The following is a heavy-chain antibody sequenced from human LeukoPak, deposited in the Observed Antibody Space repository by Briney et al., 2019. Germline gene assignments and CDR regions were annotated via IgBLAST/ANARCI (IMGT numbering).Heavy chain of an antibody. CDR2: INHSGST. V-gene: IGHV4-34*01. D-gene: IGHD2-8*02. Sequence: SETLSLTCAVYGGSFSGYYWSWIRQPPGKGLEWIGEINHSGSTNYNPSLKSRVTISVDTSKNQFSLKLTSVTAADTAVYYCARANYWYYYMDVWGKGTTVTVSS. CDR1: GGSFSGYY. J-gene: IGHJ6*03. CDR3: ARANYWYYYMDV.